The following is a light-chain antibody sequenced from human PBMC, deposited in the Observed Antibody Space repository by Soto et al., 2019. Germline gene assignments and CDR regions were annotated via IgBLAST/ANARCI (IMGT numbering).Light chain of an antibody. CDR3: MTWDDGLNCWV. J-gene: IGLJ3*02. V-gene: IGLV1-44*01. CDR2: NND. CDR1: GANSGRHT. Sequence: VRTRPPSASGSPGLRVTFSSSGSGANSGRHTVNWYQQVPGTAPKLLIYNNDQRPAGVSGRFSGSKSGTSASLAISGLQSEDDTDYYGMTWDDGLNCWVFGGGTK.